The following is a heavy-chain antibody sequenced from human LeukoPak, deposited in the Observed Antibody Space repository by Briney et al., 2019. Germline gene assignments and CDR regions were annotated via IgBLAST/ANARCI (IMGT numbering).Heavy chain of an antibody. J-gene: IGHJ5*02. CDR1: GYTLTDYY. CDR2: ISPNSGGT. CDR3: VRSNIATRRGDNWFDH. Sequence: ASGNVSCKASGYTLTDYYIHWVRQAPGQWLEWMGWISPNSGGTNYAQNFQGRVTMTRDTSVSTAYMELSSLRSDDTAVYYCVRSNIATRRGDNWFDHWGQGTLVTVSS. D-gene: IGHD6-6*01. V-gene: IGHV1-2*02.